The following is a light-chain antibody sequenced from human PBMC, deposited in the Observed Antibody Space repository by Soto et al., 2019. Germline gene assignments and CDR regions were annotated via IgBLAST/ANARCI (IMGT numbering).Light chain of an antibody. J-gene: IGKJ5*01. CDR2: DAS. CDR3: QQRRSWPPTIT. V-gene: IGKV3-11*01. Sequence: EIALTQSPATRSLSPGERASLSCGASQSVSTYLAWYQQRPGQAPRLLIYDASYRATDIPPRFSGSGSGTDFTLTLRSLEPEDFAFDYCQQRRSWPPTITFGQGTRLEIK. CDR1: QSVSTY.